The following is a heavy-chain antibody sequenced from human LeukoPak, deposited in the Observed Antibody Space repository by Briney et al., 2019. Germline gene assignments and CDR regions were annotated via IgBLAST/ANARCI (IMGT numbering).Heavy chain of an antibody. CDR2: ISYDGSDK. J-gene: IGHJ4*02. CDR3: ARGGPAAGRFDY. CDR1: GFSFYNYG. Sequence: PGGSLRLSCAASGFSFYNYGMHWVRQAPGKGLEWVSVISYDGSDKYYADSLKGRFTISRDNSKNTLYLQMNSLRAEDTAVYYCARGGPAAGRFDYWGQGTLVTVSS. V-gene: IGHV3-30*03. D-gene: IGHD6-13*01.